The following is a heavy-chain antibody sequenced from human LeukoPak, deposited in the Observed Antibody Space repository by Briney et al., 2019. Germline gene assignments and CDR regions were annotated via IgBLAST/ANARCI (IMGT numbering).Heavy chain of an antibody. D-gene: IGHD3-3*01. CDR1: GGSISSYY. Sequence: PSETLSLTCTVSGGSISSYYWSWIRQPPGKGLEWIGYIYYSGSTNYNPSLKSRVTISVDTSKNQFSLKLSSVTAADTAVYYCARDRKGYDFWSGYHYYYYGMDVWGQGTTVTVSS. J-gene: IGHJ6*02. V-gene: IGHV4-59*01. CDR2: IYYSGST. CDR3: ARDRKGYDFWSGYHYYYYGMDV.